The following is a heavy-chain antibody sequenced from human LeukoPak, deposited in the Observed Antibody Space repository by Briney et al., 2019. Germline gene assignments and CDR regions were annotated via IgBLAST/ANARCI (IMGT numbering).Heavy chain of an antibody. CDR1: GFIFSSYW. CDR3: VRVRDGYNSFFDY. Sequence: GSLRLSCGASGFIFSSYWMHWVRQAPGKGLVWVSRINSDGTTTNYADSVKGRFTISRDNAKNTLYLQMNSLRAEDTAVYYCVRVRDGYNSFFDYWGQGTLVTVSS. D-gene: IGHD5-24*01. CDR2: INSDGTTT. J-gene: IGHJ4*02. V-gene: IGHV3-74*01.